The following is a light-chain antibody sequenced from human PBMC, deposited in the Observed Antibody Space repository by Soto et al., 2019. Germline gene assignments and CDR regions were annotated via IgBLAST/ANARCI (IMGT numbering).Light chain of an antibody. CDR2: GAS. CDR3: QQYGSSPLT. J-gene: IGKJ4*01. CDR1: QSVGTR. V-gene: IGKV3-20*01. Sequence: EILLTQSPDTLSLSPGERATLSCRAAQSVGTRLAWYQQKPGQAPRLLIYGASSRATGIPDRFSGRGFGTDFTLTINRLEPEDFAVYYCQQYGSSPLTFGGGTKVDIK.